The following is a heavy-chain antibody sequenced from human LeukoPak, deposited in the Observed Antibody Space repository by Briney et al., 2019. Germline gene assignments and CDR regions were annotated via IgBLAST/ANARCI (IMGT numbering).Heavy chain of an antibody. J-gene: IGHJ2*01. CDR2: IIHIFGTA. D-gene: IGHD2-15*01. Sequence: SVRVSCKASGGTFSSYAISWVRQAPGQGLEWMGGIIHIFGTANYSKQFQGRLTIPADESTSTAYMELSSLRSDDTAVYYCATGNAYCIGGSCYYGWYFDLWGRGTLVTVSS. V-gene: IGHV1-69*13. CDR1: GGTFSSYA. CDR3: ATGNAYCIGGSCYYGWYFDL.